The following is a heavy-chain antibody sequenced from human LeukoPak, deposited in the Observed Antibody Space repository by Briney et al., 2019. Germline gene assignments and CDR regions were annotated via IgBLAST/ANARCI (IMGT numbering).Heavy chain of an antibody. CDR1: GFTFDDYA. CDR2: ISWNSGSI. J-gene: IGHJ4*02. V-gene: IGHV3-9*01. Sequence: GGSLRLSCAASGFTFDDYAMHWVRQAPGKGLEWVSGISWNSGSIGHADSVKGRFTISRDNAKNSLYLQMNSLRAEDTALYYCAKAARSSSTQEFDYWGQGTLVTVSS. CDR3: AKAARSSSTQEFDY. D-gene: IGHD6-6*01.